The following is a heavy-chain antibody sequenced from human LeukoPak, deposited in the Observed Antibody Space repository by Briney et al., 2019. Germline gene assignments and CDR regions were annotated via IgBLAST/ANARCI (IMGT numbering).Heavy chain of an antibody. D-gene: IGHD5-24*01. Sequence: GGSLRLSCAASGFTFSSYDMHWIRQATGKGLEWVSAIGTAGDTYYPGSVKGRFTISRENAKNSLYLQMNSLRAGDTAVYYCARGSPDGFEYAFDIWGQGTMVTVSS. V-gene: IGHV3-13*01. CDR3: ARGSPDGFEYAFDI. CDR1: GFTFSSYD. J-gene: IGHJ3*02. CDR2: IGTAGDT.